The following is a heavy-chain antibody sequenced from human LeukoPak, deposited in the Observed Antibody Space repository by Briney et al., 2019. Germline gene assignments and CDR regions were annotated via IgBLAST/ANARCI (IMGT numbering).Heavy chain of an antibody. Sequence: PGGSLRLSCVASGFTFSNYWMTWFRQAPGKGLEWVSGISPSGGGTYYADSVKGRFTIFRDDSKSTLSLQMHSLRAEDTAIYYCATYRQVLLPFESWGQGTLVTVSS. CDR1: GFTFSNYW. CDR3: ATYRQVLLPFES. J-gene: IGHJ4*02. V-gene: IGHV3-23*01. D-gene: IGHD2-8*02. CDR2: ISPSGGGT.